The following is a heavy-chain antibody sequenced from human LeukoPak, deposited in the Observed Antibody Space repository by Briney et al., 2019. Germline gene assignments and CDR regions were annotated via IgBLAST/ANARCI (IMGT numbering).Heavy chain of an antibody. CDR2: INHSGST. CDR3: ARLRGPGIAVAGTFDY. V-gene: IGHV4-34*01. CDR1: GGSFSGYY. D-gene: IGHD6-19*01. J-gene: IGHJ4*02. Sequence: SETLSLTCAVYGGSFSGYYWSWIRQPPGKGLEWMVEINHSGSTNYNPSLKSRVTISVDTSKNQFSLKLSSVTAADTAVYYCARLRGPGIAVAGTFDYWGQGTLVTVSS.